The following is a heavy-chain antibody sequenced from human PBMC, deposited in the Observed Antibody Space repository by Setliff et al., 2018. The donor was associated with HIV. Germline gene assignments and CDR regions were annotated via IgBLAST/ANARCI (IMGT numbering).Heavy chain of an antibody. CDR1: GFTFSTYS. D-gene: IGHD2-15*01. CDR3: AKSPHVYCSGGTC. V-gene: IGHV3-21*01. CDR2: ISSSSSYI. Sequence: PGGSLRLSCAASGFTFSTYSMNWVRQAPGKGLEWVSPISSSSSYIFYADSLKGRFTISRDNAKNSLYLQMSGLRAEDTAVYYCAKSPHVYCSGGTCWGQGTQVTV. J-gene: IGHJ4*02.